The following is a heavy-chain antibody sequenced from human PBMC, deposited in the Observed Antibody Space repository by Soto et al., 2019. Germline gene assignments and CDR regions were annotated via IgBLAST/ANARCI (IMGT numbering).Heavy chain of an antibody. CDR1: GYTFSGFY. CDR2: TIPALGKT. D-gene: IGHD3-10*01. J-gene: IGHJ6*02. CDR3: ARGPFRPSAMDV. V-gene: IGHV1-69*10. Sequence: SVKVSCKASGYTFSGFYMHWVRQAPGQGLEWMGGTIPALGKTHYIEKFQGRVTITVDDATRTVYMEVRDLTSEDTAIYYCARGPFRPSAMDVWGQGTTVTVSS.